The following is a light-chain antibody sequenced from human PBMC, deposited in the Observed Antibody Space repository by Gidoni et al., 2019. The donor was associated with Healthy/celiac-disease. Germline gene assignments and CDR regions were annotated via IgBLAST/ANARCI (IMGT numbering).Light chain of an antibody. CDR1: QSLLHSNGYNY. V-gene: IGKV2-28*01. CDR3: MQALQISWT. Sequence: IVMTQSPLSLPVTPGEPASISCRSSQSLLHSNGYNYLDWYLQKPGQSPQLLIYLGSNRASGVPDRFSGSGSGTDFTLKISRVEAEDVGVYYCMQALQISWTFGQGTKVEIK. CDR2: LGS. J-gene: IGKJ1*01.